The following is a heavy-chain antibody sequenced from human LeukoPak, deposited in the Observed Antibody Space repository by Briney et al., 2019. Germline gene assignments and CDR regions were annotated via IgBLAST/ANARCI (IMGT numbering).Heavy chain of an antibody. CDR2: IYHSGST. CDR1: GYSIRSGYY. Sequence: PSETLSLTCAVSGYSIRSGYYWGWIRQPPGKGLEWIGSIYHSGSTYYNPSLKSRVTISVDTSKNQFSLKLSSVTAADTAVYYCARDGPTYYDLWSGFILSLWGQGTLVTVSS. CDR3: ARDGPTYYDLWSGFILSL. V-gene: IGHV4-38-2*02. J-gene: IGHJ4*02. D-gene: IGHD3-3*01.